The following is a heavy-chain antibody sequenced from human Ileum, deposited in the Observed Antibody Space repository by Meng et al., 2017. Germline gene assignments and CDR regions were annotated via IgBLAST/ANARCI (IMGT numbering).Heavy chain of an antibody. V-gene: IGHV6-1*02. CDR2: TYYRSKWYS. D-gene: IGHD3-3*01. CDR3: ASGSGSLDY. Sequence: VQRQQSGPGLVKPSQTLPLPCAVSGGSVSSNIAAWNWIRQSPLRGLEWLGRTYYRSKWYSEYAVSVKSRISITPDTSKNQFSLQMNSVTPEDTAVYYCASGSGSLDYWGPGTLVTVSS. J-gene: IGHJ4*02. CDR1: GGSVSSNIAA.